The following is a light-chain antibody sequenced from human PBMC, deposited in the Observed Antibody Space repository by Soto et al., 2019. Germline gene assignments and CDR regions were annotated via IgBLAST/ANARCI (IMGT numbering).Light chain of an antibody. J-gene: IGKJ1*01. CDR2: AAS. CDR1: QSINSIY. V-gene: IGKV3-20*01. CDR3: QQYGSPPGWT. Sequence: EVVLTQSPGTLSLSPGERATLSCRTSQSINSIYLAWYQQKPGQAPRLLISAASSRATGIPDRFSGSGSGTDFTLTISRLEPEDFAVYYCQQYGSPPGWTVGQGTKVEIK.